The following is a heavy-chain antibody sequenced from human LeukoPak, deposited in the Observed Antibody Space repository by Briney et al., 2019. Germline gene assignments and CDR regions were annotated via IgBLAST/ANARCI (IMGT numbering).Heavy chain of an antibody. CDR3: ARDDDWGAY. D-gene: IGHD7-27*01. J-gene: IGHJ4*02. Sequence: GGSLRLSCAASGFTFSSYSMNWVRQAPGKGLEWVSSISSSSSYIYYADSVKGRFTISRDNAENSLHLQMNSLRAEDTAVYYCARDDDWGAYWGQGTLVTVSS. CDR2: ISSSSSYI. CDR1: GFTFSSYS. V-gene: IGHV3-21*01.